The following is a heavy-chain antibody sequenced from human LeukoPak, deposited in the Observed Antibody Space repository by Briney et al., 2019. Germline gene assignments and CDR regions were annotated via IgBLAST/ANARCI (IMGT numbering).Heavy chain of an antibody. Sequence: GGSLRLSCAASGFTFSSYGMHWVRQAPGKGLEWVAFIRYDGRSKYYADSVKGRFTISRDNSKNTLYLQMNSLRAEDTAVYYCAKDQDLYCSGGSCYSTLDYWGQGTLVTVST. CDR3: AKDQDLYCSGGSCYSTLDY. CDR2: IRYDGRSK. CDR1: GFTFSSYG. V-gene: IGHV3-30*02. J-gene: IGHJ4*02. D-gene: IGHD2-15*01.